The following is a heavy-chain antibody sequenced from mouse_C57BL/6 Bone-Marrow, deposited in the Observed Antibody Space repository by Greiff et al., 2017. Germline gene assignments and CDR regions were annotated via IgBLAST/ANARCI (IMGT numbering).Heavy chain of an antibody. CDR2: INPYNGDT. CDR3: ERMSTGDAMDY. V-gene: IGHV1-20*01. D-gene: IGHD1-1*01. Sequence: VQLKESGPELVKPGDSVKISCKASGYSFTGYFMNWVMQSHGKSLEWIGRINPYNGDTFYNQKFKGKATLTVDKSSSTAHRELRSLTSEDSAVYYCERMSTGDAMDYWGQGTSVTVSA. J-gene: IGHJ4*01. CDR1: GYSFTGYF.